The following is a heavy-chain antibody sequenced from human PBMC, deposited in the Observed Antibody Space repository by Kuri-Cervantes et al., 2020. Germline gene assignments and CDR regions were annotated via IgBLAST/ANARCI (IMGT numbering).Heavy chain of an antibody. Sequence: GSLRLSCTVSGDSISSSIYYWGWIRQPPGKGLEWIGSIYYSGSTYYNPSLKSRVTISVDTSKNQFSLKLSSVTAADTAVYYCARPLNYYYYMDVWGKGTTVTVSS. CDR2: IYYSGST. CDR3: ARPLNYYYYMDV. J-gene: IGHJ6*03. V-gene: IGHV4-39*01. CDR1: GDSISSSIYY.